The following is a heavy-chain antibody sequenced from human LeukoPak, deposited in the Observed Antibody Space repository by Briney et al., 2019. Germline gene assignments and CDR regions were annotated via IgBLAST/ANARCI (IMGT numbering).Heavy chain of an antibody. CDR2: MNPNSGNT. V-gene: IGHV1-8*03. D-gene: IGHD3-3*01. CDR1: GYTFTSYD. Sequence: ASVKVSCKASGYTFTSYDINWVRQATGQGLEWMGWMNPNSGNTGYAQKFQGRVTITRNTSISTAYMELSSLRSEDTAVYYCARGRQYYDFWSGYSQNYYYYYMDVWGKGSTVTVSS. CDR3: ARGRQYYDFWSGYSQNYYYYYMDV. J-gene: IGHJ6*03.